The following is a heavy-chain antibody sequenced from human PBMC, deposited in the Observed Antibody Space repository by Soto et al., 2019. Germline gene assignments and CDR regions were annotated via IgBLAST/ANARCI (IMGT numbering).Heavy chain of an antibody. V-gene: IGHV3-23*01. D-gene: IGHD6-19*01. J-gene: IGHJ5*02. CDR3: ANGRWLVRLNWFDP. CDR2: ISGSGGST. Sequence: GGSLRLSCAASGFTFSSYAMSWVRQAPGKGLEWVSAISGSGGSTYYADSVKGRFTISRDNSKNTLYLQMNSLRAEDTAVYYCANGRWLVRLNWFDPWGQGTLVTVSS. CDR1: GFTFSSYA.